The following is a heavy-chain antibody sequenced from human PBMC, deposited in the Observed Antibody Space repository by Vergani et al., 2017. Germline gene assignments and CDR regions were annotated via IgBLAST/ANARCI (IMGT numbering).Heavy chain of an antibody. Sequence: QVQLVQSGAEVKKPGASVKVSCKASGYTFTSYYMHWVRQAPGQGLEWMGIINPSGGSTSYAQKFQGRVTMTRDTSTSTVYMELSSLRSEDTAVYYCARDPGKLYSSSWYGAFDIWGKGTTVTVSS. CDR3: ARDPGKLYSSSWYGAFDI. V-gene: IGHV1-46*01. D-gene: IGHD6-13*01. J-gene: IGHJ6*04. CDR1: GYTFTSYY. CDR2: INPSGGST.